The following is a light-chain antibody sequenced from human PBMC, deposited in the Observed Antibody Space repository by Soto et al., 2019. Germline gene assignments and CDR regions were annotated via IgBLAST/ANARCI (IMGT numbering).Light chain of an antibody. CDR3: QQYVTSPIT. Sequence: ENVLTQSPGTLSLSPGERATLSCRASQYVAGNYLAWYKQKPDQAPRILIYGASSRATGIPDRLSGSGSDKNFTLNISRLETEDFALYYCQQYVTSPITFGQGTRLEIK. CDR1: QYVAGNY. V-gene: IGKV3-20*01. CDR2: GAS. J-gene: IGKJ5*01.